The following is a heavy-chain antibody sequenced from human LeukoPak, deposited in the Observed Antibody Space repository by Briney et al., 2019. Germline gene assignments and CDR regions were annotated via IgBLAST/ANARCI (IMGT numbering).Heavy chain of an antibody. D-gene: IGHD3-10*01. CDR2: IESDGST. V-gene: IGHV3-74*01. CDR1: GFTFSSYW. Sequence: AGGSLRLSCAASGFTFSSYWMHWVRQTPGKGLMWVSRIESDGSTIYADSVKDRFTISRDNGKNTVYLQMNSLRVDDTAMYYCARAVTYFYGSATYDWFDPWGQGTLVTVSS. J-gene: IGHJ5*02. CDR3: ARAVTYFYGSATYDWFDP.